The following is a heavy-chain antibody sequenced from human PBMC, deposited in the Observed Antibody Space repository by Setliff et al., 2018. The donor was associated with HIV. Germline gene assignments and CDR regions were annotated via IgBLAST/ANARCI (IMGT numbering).Heavy chain of an antibody. D-gene: IGHD3-3*02. V-gene: IGHV1-18*01. J-gene: IGHJ6*02. CDR1: GYTFTSYG. CDR3: ARDAWVEFLEWTFYGMDV. CDR2: ISAYSGDT. Sequence: ASVKVSCKASGYTFTSYGISWVRQAPGRGLEWMGWISAYSGDTNYAQKVQGRVTLTTDTSTSTAYMELRRLRSDDTAVYYCARDAWVEFLEWTFYGMDVWGQGTTVTVSS.